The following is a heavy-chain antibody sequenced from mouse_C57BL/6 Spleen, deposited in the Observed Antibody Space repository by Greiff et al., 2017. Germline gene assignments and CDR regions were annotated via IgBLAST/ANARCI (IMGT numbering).Heavy chain of an antibody. J-gene: IGHJ3*01. CDR3: AIWNFGGSHPMAY. Sequence: VKLQQSGPELVKPGASVKISCKASGYAFSSYWMNWVKQRPGTGLEWIGGIYPGDGDTNYNGKFKGKATLTADKSSSTAYMQLSSLTSEDSAVYFLAIWNFGGSHPMAYWGQGTLVTVSA. CDR2: IYPGDGDT. CDR1: GYAFSSYW. D-gene: IGHD1-1*02. V-gene: IGHV1-82*01.